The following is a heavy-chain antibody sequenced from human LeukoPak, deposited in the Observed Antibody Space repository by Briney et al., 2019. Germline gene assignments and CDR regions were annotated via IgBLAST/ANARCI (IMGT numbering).Heavy chain of an antibody. Sequence: SQTLSLTCTVSGGSISSGGYYWSWIRQHPVKGLELIGYIYYSGTTYYNPSLKSRVTISVDTSKNQFSLRLSSVTAADTAVYYCARENTVTFDYWGQGTLVTVSS. CDR2: IYYSGTT. CDR1: GGSISSGGYY. J-gene: IGHJ4*02. D-gene: IGHD4-11*01. V-gene: IGHV4-31*03. CDR3: ARENTVTFDY.